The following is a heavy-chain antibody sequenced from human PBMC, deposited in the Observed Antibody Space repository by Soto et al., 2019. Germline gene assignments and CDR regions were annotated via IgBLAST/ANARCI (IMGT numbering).Heavy chain of an antibody. Sequence: GESLKISCQGSGYSFTTYWISWVRQMPGKGLEWMGEIDPGDSSTNYSPSFRGHITISVDRSINTAHLQFNSLKAADTAAYYCARLAKSYYNYYGLDGCQRETMVAASS. CDR3: ARLAKSYYNYYGLDG. V-gene: IGHV5-10-1*01. CDR2: IDPGDSST. J-gene: IGHJ6*01. CDR1: GYSFTTYW.